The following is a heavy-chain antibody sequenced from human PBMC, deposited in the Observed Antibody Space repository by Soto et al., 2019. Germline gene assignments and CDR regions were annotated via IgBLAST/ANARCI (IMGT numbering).Heavy chain of an antibody. CDR2: IGDSGGDA. CDR3: AKDRSRYSSGWHNWFDP. Sequence: PGGSLRLSCSGSGFTFENYAVSWVRQAPGKGLEWVSSIGDSGGDAYYADSVNGRFTISRDNSKNTLYLQMNSLRAEDTAVYFCAKDRSRYSSGWHNWFDPWGQGTLVTVS. J-gene: IGHJ5*02. V-gene: IGHV3-23*01. D-gene: IGHD6-19*01. CDR1: GFTFENYA.